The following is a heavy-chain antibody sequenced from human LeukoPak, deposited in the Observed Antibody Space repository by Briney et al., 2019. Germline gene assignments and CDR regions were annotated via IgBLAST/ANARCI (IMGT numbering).Heavy chain of an antibody. Sequence: ASVKVSCKASGYTFTSYYMHWVRQAPGQGLEWMGIINPSGGSTSYAQKFQGRVTMTRDTSTSTVYMELSSLRSEDTAVYYCARGVFRGYSYGSMGDYWGQGTLVTVSS. V-gene: IGHV1-46*01. CDR1: GYTFTSYY. CDR3: ARGVFRGYSYGSMGDY. J-gene: IGHJ4*02. D-gene: IGHD5-18*01. CDR2: INPSGGST.